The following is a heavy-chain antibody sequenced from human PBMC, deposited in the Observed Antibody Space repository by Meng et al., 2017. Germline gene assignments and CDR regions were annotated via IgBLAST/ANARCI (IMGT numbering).Heavy chain of an antibody. CDR1: GGSISSYY. D-gene: IGHD5-12*01. J-gene: IGHJ5*02. V-gene: IGHV4-59*01. CDR2: IYYSGST. Sequence: QVQLQESGPGLVKPSETLSPTCTVSGGSISSYYWSWIRQPPGKGLEWIGYIYYSGSTNYNPSLKSRVTISVDTSKNQFSLKLSSVTAADTAVYYCARLFYSGYAWWFDPWGQGTLVTVSS. CDR3: ARLFYSGYAWWFDP.